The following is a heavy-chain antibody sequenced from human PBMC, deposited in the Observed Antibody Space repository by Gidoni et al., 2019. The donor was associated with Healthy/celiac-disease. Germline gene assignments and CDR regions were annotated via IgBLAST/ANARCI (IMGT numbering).Heavy chain of an antibody. V-gene: IGHV3-7*01. CDR2: IKQDGSEK. J-gene: IGHJ6*03. D-gene: IGHD6-13*01. Sequence: EVQLVESGGGLVQPGGSLRLSCAASGFTFSSYWMSWVRQAPGKGLEWVANIKQDGSEKYYVDSVKGRFTISRDNAKNSLYLQMNSLRADDTAVYYCARDRIRIAAAGYYYYYYMDVWGKGTTVTVSS. CDR3: ARDRIRIAAAGYYYYYYMDV. CDR1: GFTFSSYW.